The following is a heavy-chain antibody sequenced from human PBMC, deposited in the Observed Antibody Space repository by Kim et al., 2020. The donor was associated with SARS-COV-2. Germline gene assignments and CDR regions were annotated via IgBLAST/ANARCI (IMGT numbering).Heavy chain of an antibody. V-gene: IGHV3-30*04. CDR3: VAEIGSRSFDY. Sequence: GGSLRLSCTASGFTFSSHALHWVRQAPGKGLEWVALISYDGSHILYPDSVKGRFIISRDNTKSTLYLQMTSLRPADTSVSYCVAEIGSRSFDYWGQG. D-gene: IGHD3-10*01. CDR2: ISYDGSHI. J-gene: IGHJ4*02. CDR1: GFTFSSHA.